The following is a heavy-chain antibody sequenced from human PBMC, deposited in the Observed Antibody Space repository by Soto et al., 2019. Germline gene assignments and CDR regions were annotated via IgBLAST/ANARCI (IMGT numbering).Heavy chain of an antibody. CDR1: GGTFSSYA. J-gene: IGHJ4*02. V-gene: IGHV1-69*13. Sequence: ASVKVSCKASGGTFSSYAISWVRQAPGQGLEWMGGIIPIFGTANYAQKFQGRVTITADESTSTAYMELGSLRSEDTAVYYCARGREISWTIAADWGQGTLVTVSS. CDR2: IIPIFGTA. CDR3: ARGREISWTIAAD. D-gene: IGHD6-13*01.